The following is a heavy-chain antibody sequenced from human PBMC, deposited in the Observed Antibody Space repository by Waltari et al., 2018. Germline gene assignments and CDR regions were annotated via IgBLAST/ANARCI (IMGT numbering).Heavy chain of an antibody. V-gene: IGHV1-2*02. CDR3: ARDPYGSGSYYNWFDP. CDR2: INPNSGGT. D-gene: IGHD3-10*01. Sequence: QVQLVQSGAEVKKPGASVKVSCKASGYTFTGYYMHWVRQAPGQGLGWMGWINPNSGGTNYAQKFQGRVTMTRDTSISTAYMELSRLRSDDTAVYYCARDPYGSGSYYNWFDPWGQGTLVTVSS. J-gene: IGHJ5*02. CDR1: GYTFTGYY.